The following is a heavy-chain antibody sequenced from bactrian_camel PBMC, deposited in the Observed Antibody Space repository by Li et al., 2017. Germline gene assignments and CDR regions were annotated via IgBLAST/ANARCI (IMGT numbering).Heavy chain of an antibody. D-gene: IGHD6*01. J-gene: IGHJ4*01. CDR3: APGPSRYGGSCLLSPPLYSG. V-gene: IGHV3-3*01. Sequence: QLVESGGGSVRAGGSLRLSCEASRPQPQDTASLSTFDSACMGWFRQAPGKEREGVAAIYSRAGSTRYADSVKGRFTVSQDNAENTVYLQMNLLKPEDTAMYYCAPGPSRYGGSCLLSPPLYSGWGQGTQVTVS. CDR2: IYSRAGST. CDR1: RPQPQDTASLSTFDSAC.